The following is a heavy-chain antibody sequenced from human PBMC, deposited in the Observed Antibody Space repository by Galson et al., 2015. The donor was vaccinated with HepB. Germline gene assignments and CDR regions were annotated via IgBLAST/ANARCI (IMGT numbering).Heavy chain of an antibody. CDR1: GYTLTELS. Sequence: VKVSCKVSGYTLTELSMHWVRQAPGKGLEWMGGFDPEDGETIYAQKFQGRVTMTEDTSTDTAYMELSSLRSEDTAVYYCATVRVFAYYYDSSFDYWGQGTLVTVSS. CDR2: FDPEDGET. V-gene: IGHV1-24*01. CDR3: ATVRVFAYYYDSSFDY. D-gene: IGHD3-22*01. J-gene: IGHJ4*02.